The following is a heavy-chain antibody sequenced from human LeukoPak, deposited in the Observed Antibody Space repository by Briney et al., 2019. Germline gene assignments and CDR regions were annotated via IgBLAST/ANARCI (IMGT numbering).Heavy chain of an antibody. Sequence: GASVKVSCKAAGYTFSRFDINWVRQAPGQGLEWMGWMNPDSGNTDYAQKFQGRVTFSRNNSLSTAYLDLSSLRSEDTAVYYCARRESWSGRLRDWGQGTLVTVSS. J-gene: IGHJ4*02. CDR1: GYTFSRFD. D-gene: IGHD3-3*01. V-gene: IGHV1-8*03. CDR3: ARRESWSGRLRD. CDR2: MNPDSGNT.